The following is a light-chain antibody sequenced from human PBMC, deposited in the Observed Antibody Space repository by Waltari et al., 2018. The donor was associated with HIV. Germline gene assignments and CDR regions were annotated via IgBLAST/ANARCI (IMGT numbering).Light chain of an antibody. CDR1: SSDVGGYNY. CDR2: DFS. CDR3: SSYTSSSTWV. V-gene: IGLV2-14*01. Sequence: QSALTQPASVSGSPGQSITISCTGTSSDVGGYNYVSWYQQHPGKAPKPMIYDFSNRPSGVSNRFSGSKSGNTASLTISWLRAEDEADYYCSSYTSSSTWVFGGGTKLTVL. J-gene: IGLJ3*02.